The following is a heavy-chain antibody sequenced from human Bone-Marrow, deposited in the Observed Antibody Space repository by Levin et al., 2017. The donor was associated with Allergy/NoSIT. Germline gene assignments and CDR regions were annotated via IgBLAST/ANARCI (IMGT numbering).Heavy chain of an antibody. CDR1: GGSISHPVYY. V-gene: IGHV4-39*02. CDR3: AREAASAGLWYFDL. Sequence: GSLRLSCTVSGGSISHPVYYWGWLRQAPGKELEWIGNVHSSGNTYYNPSLKSRVSIFVDTSKKQISLKLKSVTAADTAIYYCAREAASAGLWYFDLWARGTHVTVSA. J-gene: IGHJ2*01. CDR2: VHSSGNT. D-gene: IGHD6-13*01.